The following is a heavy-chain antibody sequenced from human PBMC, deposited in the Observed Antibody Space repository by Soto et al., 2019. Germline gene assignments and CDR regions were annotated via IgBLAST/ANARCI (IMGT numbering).Heavy chain of an antibody. V-gene: IGHV3-21*01. CDR3: ARDRLVAATSAPPYCYYGMDV. Sequence: PGGSLRLSCATSGFTFSSYSMNWVRQAPGMGLEWVSSISSSSSRYIYYADSVRGRFTISRDNAKNSLYLQINSLRAEDTAVYYCARDRLVAATSAPPYCYYGMDVWGQGTTVTVSS. D-gene: IGHD2-15*01. CDR1: GFTFSSYS. J-gene: IGHJ6*02. CDR2: ISSSSSRYI.